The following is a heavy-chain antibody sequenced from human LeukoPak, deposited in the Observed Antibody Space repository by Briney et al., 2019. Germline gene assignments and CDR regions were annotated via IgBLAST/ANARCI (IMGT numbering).Heavy chain of an antibody. CDR3: ARPGPDAFDI. J-gene: IGHJ3*02. CDR2: ISGSGGST. D-gene: IGHD1-14*01. CDR1: GFTFSSYG. V-gene: IGHV3-23*01. Sequence: PGGTLRLSCAASGFTFSSYGMSWVRQAPGKGLEWVSAISGSGGSTYYADSVKGRFTISRDNSKNTLYLQMNSLRAEDTAVYYCARPGPDAFDIWGQGTMVTVSS.